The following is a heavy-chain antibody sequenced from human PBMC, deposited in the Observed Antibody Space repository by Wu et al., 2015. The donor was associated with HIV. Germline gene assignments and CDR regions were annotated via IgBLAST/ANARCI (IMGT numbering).Heavy chain of an antibody. CDR1: GYTFKTYG. CDR2: IIPIHATA. J-gene: IGHJ6*02. V-gene: IGHV1-69*05. D-gene: IGHD5-24*01. CDR3: ARSKFDRVDMGTITAYYYSMDV. Sequence: QVQLVQSGAEVKKPGASVKVSCKASGYTFKTYGITWVRQAPGQGLEWMGGIIPIHATANYAQNFQGRVTITTDESTTTAYMELSSLRSEDTAVYYCARSKFDRVDMGTITAYYYSMDVWGQGTTVIVSS.